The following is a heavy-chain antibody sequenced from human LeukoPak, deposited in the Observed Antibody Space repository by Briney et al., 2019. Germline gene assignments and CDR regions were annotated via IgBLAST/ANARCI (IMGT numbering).Heavy chain of an antibody. CDR3: ARVRGSLYYYYGMDV. D-gene: IGHD1-26*01. J-gene: IGHJ6*02. V-gene: IGHV1-18*01. CDR2: ISAYNGNT. Sequence: GASVKVSCKASGYTFTSYGISWVRQAPGQGLEWMGWISAYNGNTNYAQKLQGRVTMTTDTSTSTAYVELRSLRSDDTAVYYCARVRGSLYYYYGMDVWGQGTTVTVSS. CDR1: GYTFTSYG.